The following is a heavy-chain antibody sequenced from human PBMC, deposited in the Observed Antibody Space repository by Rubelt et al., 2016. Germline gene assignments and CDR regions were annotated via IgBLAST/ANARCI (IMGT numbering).Heavy chain of an antibody. J-gene: IGHJ3*02. D-gene: IGHD2-21*02. CDR3: APRWCGGDCKNAFDI. CDR1: GYTITELS. CDR2: FDPEDGET. Sequence: SGAEVKTPGASVKVPGKVSGYTITELSMHWARQAPGKGLEWMGGFDPEDGETIYAQKFQGRVTMTEDTSTDTAYTELSSLGSEDTAVYYCAPRWCGGDCKNAFDIWGQGTMVTVSS. V-gene: IGHV1-24*01.